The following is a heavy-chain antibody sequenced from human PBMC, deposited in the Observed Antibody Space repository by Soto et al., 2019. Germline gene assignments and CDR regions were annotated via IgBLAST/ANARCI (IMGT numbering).Heavy chain of an antibody. CDR2: ISTYNGNT. J-gene: IGHJ4*02. CDR1: GYSFTTSG. CDR3: ARRLYGDYGY. D-gene: IGHD4-17*01. Sequence: RASLKVSCKASGYSFTTSGITWVRQAPGQGLEWMGWISTYNGNTNYAQKLQDRVTLTTDTSTSTAYMELRSLRSDDTAVYYCARRLYGDYGYWGQGTLVTVSS. V-gene: IGHV1-18*01.